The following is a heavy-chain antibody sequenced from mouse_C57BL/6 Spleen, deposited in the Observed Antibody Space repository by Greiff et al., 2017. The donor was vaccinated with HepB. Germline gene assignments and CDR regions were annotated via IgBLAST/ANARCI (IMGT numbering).Heavy chain of an antibody. J-gene: IGHJ2*01. CDR2: ISYDGSN. CDR3: ARYYDYEYYFDY. CDR1: GYSITSGYY. D-gene: IGHD2-4*01. V-gene: IGHV3-6*01. Sequence: ESGPGLVKPSQSLSLTCSVTGYSITSGYYWNWIRQFPGNKLEWMGYISYDGSNNYNPSLKNRISITRDTSKNQFFLKLNSVTTEDTATYYCARYYDYEYYFDYWGQGTTLTVSS.